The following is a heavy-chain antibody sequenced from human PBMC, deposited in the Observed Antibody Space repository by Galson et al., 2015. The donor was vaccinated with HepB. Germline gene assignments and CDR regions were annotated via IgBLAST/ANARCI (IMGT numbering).Heavy chain of an antibody. Sequence: SVKVSCKASGYTFTAYYLHWVRQAPGQGLEWMGRINPHTGDTNYAQPFQGRVTMTRDTSISPAYMGLSRLSSDDTVVYYCTKEGSSNDFDFWGQGTLVTVSS. J-gene: IGHJ4*02. CDR3: TKEGSSNDFDF. V-gene: IGHV1-2*05. CDR2: INPHTGDT. D-gene: IGHD6-13*01. CDR1: GYTFTAYY.